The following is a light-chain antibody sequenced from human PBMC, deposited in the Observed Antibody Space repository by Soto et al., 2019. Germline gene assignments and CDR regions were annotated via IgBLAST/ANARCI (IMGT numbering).Light chain of an antibody. J-gene: IGKJ1*01. CDR2: DAT. CDR1: HRVGTNS. Sequence: VVLTQFPGTLSLSPGETANLSCGASHRVGTNSLGWYQQKPGLPPRLLIYDATSRANGIPERFSGRGSGTHFTLTISRLEPEDFAVYYCQQYGSTPWTFGRGTKVEMK. CDR3: QQYGSTPWT. V-gene: IGKV3D-20*01.